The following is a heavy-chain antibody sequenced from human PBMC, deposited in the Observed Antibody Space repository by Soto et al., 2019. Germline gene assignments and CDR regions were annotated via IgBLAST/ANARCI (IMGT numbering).Heavy chain of an antibody. CDR2: LSGGGANT. CDR1: GFTFSTYS. J-gene: IGHJ4*02. Sequence: EVQLLESGGCLVQPGGSLRLSCAASGFTFSTYSMAWFRQAPGKGLAWVSGLSGGGANTFYADSVKGRFTIAVDNSKNTVYLQMNSLRVEDTDVYYCARWDGYGDEWGQGTLVTVSS. CDR3: ARWDGYGDE. D-gene: IGHD5-12*01. V-gene: IGHV3-23*01.